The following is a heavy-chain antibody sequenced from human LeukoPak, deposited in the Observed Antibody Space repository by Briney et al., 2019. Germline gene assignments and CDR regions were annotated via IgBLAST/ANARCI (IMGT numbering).Heavy chain of an antibody. CDR1: GFPFSSHA. D-gene: IGHD4/OR15-4a*01. Sequence: GGSLRLSCEVSGFPFSSHAMSWVRQAPGRGLEWVSGISISSDMTYYADSVQGRFIISRDHSKNTVFLQMDSLRVEDTAVYYCANEEVPNDYWGRGTLVTVSS. V-gene: IGHV3-23*01. CDR3: ANEEVPNDY. J-gene: IGHJ4*02. CDR2: ISISSDMT.